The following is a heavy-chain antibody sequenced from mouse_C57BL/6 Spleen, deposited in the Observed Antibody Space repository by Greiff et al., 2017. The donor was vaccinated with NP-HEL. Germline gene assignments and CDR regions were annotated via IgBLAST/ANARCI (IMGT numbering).Heavy chain of an antibody. CDR1: GFNIKDDY. Sequence: EVQLQQSGAELVRPGASVKLSCTASGFNIKDDYMHWVKQRPEQGLEWIGWIDPENGDTEYASKFQGKATITADTSSNTAYLQLSSLTSEDTAVYYCTRQLRLQYYFDYWGQGTTLTVSS. V-gene: IGHV14-4*01. CDR2: IDPENGDT. J-gene: IGHJ2*01. CDR3: TRQLRLQYYFDY. D-gene: IGHD3-2*02.